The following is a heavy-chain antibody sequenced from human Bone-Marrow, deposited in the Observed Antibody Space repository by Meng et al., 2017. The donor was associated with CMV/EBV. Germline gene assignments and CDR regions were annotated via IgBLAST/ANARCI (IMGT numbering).Heavy chain of an antibody. CDR1: GGPISSGDCY. J-gene: IGHJ4*02. CDR2: IYYSGRT. Sequence: QARLRASGPGLLKPSQTLSLTSTFFGGPISSGDCYWSWIRQPPGKGLEWIGCIYYSGRTYYNPSLKSRVTISVDTSKHQFSLKLSSVTAADQAVYYCARWAYYYDSSGLDYWGQGTLVTVSS. D-gene: IGHD3-22*01. V-gene: IGHV4-30-4*08. CDR3: ARWAYYYDSSGLDY.